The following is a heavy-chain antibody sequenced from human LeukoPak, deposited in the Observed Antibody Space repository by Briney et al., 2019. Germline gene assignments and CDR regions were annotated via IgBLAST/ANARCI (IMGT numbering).Heavy chain of an antibody. J-gene: IGHJ4*02. CDR1: GGTFSSYA. D-gene: IGHD2-2*01. Sequence: GSSVKVSCKASGGTFSSYAISWVRQAPGQGLEWMGGIIPIFGTANYAQKFQGRVTITAVESTSTAYMELSSLRSEDTAVYYCASKCSSTSCYYFDYWGQGTLVTVSS. V-gene: IGHV1-69*01. CDR3: ASKCSSTSCYYFDY. CDR2: IIPIFGTA.